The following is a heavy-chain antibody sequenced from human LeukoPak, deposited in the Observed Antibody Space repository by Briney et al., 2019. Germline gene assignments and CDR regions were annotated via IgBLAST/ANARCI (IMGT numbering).Heavy chain of an antibody. J-gene: IGHJ5*02. CDR2: IYPGDSDT. CDR1: GYSFTSYW. D-gene: IGHD3-9*01. Sequence: PGESLKISCKGSGYSFTSYWIGWVRQLPGKGREWMGIIYPGDSDTRYSPSFQGQVTISADKSISTAYLQWSSLKASDTAMYYCAKSAYPGYDILTGYYRSWGQGTLVTVSS. V-gene: IGHV5-51*01. CDR3: AKSAYPGYDILTGYYRS.